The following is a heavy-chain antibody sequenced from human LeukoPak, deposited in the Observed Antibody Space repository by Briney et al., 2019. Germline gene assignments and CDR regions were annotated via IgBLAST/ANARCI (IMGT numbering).Heavy chain of an antibody. CDR3: ARDLYNWNYQTDYYFDY. V-gene: IGHV1-2*02. CDR2: INPNSGGT. CDR1: GYTFTGYY. J-gene: IGHJ4*02. Sequence: ASVKVSCKASGYTFTGYYMHWVRQAPGQGLEWMGWINPNSGGTNYAQKFQGRVTMTRDTSISTAYMELSRLRSDDTAVYHCARDLYNWNYQTDYYFDYWGQGTLVTVSS. D-gene: IGHD1-7*01.